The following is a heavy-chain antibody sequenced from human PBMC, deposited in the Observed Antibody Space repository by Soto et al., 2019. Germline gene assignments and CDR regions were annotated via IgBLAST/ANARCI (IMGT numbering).Heavy chain of an antibody. CDR3: ATGGEMATIRGWFDP. V-gene: IGHV2-5*01. CDR1: GFSLSTSGVG. CDR2: IYWNDDK. D-gene: IGHD5-12*01. Sequence: ESGPPLVNPTQTLTLTCTFSGFSLSTSGVGVGWIRQPPGKALEWLALIYWNDDKRYSPSLKSRLTITKDTSKNQVVLTMTNMDPVDTATYYCATGGEMATIRGWFDPWGQGTLVTV. J-gene: IGHJ5*02.